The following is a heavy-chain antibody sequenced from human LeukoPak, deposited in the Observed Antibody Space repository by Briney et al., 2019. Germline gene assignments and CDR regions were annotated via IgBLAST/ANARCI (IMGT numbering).Heavy chain of an antibody. D-gene: IGHD6-19*01. CDR3: ARDTVRGVAGTL. V-gene: IGHV3/OR16-10*01. CDR2: IGTGGGT. CDR1: GFTFSSYA. J-gene: IGHJ4*02. Sequence: GGSLRLSCAGSGFTFSSYAMHWVRQAPGKGLEWVSAIGTGGGTYYADSVKGRFTISRDNAKNSLYLQMNSLRAEDMAVYYCARDTVRGVAGTLGGQGTLVTVSS.